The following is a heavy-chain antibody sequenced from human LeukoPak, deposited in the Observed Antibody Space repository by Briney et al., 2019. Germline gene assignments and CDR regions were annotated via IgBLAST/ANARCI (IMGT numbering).Heavy chain of an antibody. V-gene: IGHV3-74*01. CDR2: INSDGSST. CDR1: GFTFSSYW. J-gene: IGHJ5*02. CDR3: ARDNKYQVNNWFDP. Sequence: GGSLRLSCAASGFTFSSYWMHWVRQAPGKGLVWVSHINSDGSSTNYADSVKGRFTISRDNAKNTLYLQMNSLRAEDTAVYYCARDNKYQVNNWFDPWGQGTQVTVSS. D-gene: IGHD2-2*01.